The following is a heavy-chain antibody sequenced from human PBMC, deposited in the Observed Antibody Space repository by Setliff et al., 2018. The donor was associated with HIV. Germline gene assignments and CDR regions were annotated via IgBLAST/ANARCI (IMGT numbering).Heavy chain of an antibody. CDR2: IYYSGGT. CDR1: GGSISNGGFY. D-gene: IGHD2-2*01. V-gene: IGHV4-31*03. CDR3: ARVNFLGGSSTSCPVHY. J-gene: IGHJ4*02. Sequence: SETLSLTCTVSGGSISNGGFYWSWIRHHPGKGLEWIGYIYYSGGTYYSPSLKSRVSMSIDTFKNQFSLNLSSVTAADTAVFYCARVNFLGGSSTSCPVHYWGQGALVTVSS.